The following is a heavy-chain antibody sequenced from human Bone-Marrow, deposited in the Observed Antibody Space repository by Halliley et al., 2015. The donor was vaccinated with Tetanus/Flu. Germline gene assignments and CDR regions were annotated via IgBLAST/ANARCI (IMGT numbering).Heavy chain of an antibody. Sequence: SLRLSCAASGFSLNKYDMSWFRQAPKRGLEWVAYIAGRNAATHYAESVRGRFTISSDPSNRVVYLQMNSLKVGATAMYYCSKGLSDGWGQCTLVTVSS. J-gene: IGHJ1*01. CDR3: SKGLSDG. D-gene: IGHD2-21*01. CDR1: GFSLNKYD. V-gene: IGHV3-23*01. CDR2: IAGRNAAT.